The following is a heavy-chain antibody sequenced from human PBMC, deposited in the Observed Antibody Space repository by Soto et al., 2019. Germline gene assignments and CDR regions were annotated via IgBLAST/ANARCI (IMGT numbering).Heavy chain of an antibody. Sequence: SETLSLTCAVSGGSISSGGYSWSWIRQPPGKGLEWIGYIYYSGSTYYNPSLKSRVTISVDTSKNQFSLKLSSVTAADTAVYYCARVRIGSWYPWYFDYWGQGTLVTVSS. J-gene: IGHJ4*02. CDR3: ARVRIGSWYPWYFDY. D-gene: IGHD6-13*01. CDR1: GGSISSGGYS. V-gene: IGHV4-30-2*05. CDR2: IYYSGST.